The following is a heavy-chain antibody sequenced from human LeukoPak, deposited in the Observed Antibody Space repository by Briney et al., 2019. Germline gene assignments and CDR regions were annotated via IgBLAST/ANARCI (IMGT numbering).Heavy chain of an antibody. V-gene: IGHV4-59*01. CDR1: GGSISSYH. D-gene: IGHD6-19*01. Sequence: PSETLSLTCTVSGGSISSYHWSWLRQPPGKGLEWIGYIYYSGSTNYNPSLKSRVTISVDTSKNQFSLKLSSVTAADTAVYYCATSYSSGWYSFDYWGQGTLVTVSS. CDR2: IYYSGST. CDR3: ATSYSSGWYSFDY. J-gene: IGHJ4*02.